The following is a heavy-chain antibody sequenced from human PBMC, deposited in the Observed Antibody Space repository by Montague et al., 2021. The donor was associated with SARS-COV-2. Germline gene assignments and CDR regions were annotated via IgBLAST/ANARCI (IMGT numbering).Heavy chain of an antibody. V-gene: IGHV4-34*01. CDR2: INHSGST. J-gene: IGHJ6*03. Sequence: SETLSLTCAVYGGSFSGYYWSWIRQPPGKGLEWIGEINHSGSTNXNPSLKSRVTISVDTSKNQFSLKLSSVTAADTAVYYCARAPHYDFWSGYYLGEGYYYYYMDVWGKGTTVIVSS. CDR3: ARAPHYDFWSGYYLGEGYYYYYMDV. D-gene: IGHD3-3*01. CDR1: GGSFSGYY.